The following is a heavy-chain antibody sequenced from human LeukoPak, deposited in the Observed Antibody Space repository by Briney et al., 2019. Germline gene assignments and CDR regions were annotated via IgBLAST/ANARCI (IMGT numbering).Heavy chain of an antibody. D-gene: IGHD6-13*01. V-gene: IGHV4-61*03. CDR1: GGSISSGGYY. Sequence: SETLSLTCTVSGGSISSGGYYWSWIRQHPGKGLEWIGYIYYIGSTNYNPSLKSRVTISVDTSKNHFSLKLSSVTAADTAVYYCARISSWYAFDIWGQGTTVTVSS. CDR2: IYYIGST. CDR3: ARISSWYAFDI. J-gene: IGHJ3*02.